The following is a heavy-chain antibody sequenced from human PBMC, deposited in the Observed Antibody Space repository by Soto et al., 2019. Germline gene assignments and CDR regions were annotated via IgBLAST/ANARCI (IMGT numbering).Heavy chain of an antibody. CDR2: IDWDDDK. Sequence: SGPTLVNPTQTLTLTCTFSGFSLSTSGMCVSWIRQPPGKALEWLALIDWDDDKYYSTSLKTRLTISKDTSKNQVVLTMTNMDPVDTATYYCARIRKSSSGWFYFDYWGQGTLVTVSS. CDR1: GFSLSTSGMC. D-gene: IGHD6-19*01. CDR3: ARIRKSSSGWFYFDY. J-gene: IGHJ4*02. V-gene: IGHV2-70*01.